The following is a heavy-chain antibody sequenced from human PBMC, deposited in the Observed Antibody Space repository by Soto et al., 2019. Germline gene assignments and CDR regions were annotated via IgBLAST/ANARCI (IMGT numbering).Heavy chain of an antibody. CDR1: GGSISSGGYY. V-gene: IGHV4-31*03. Sequence: QVQLQESGPGLVKPSQTLSLTCTVSGGSISSGGYYWSWIRQHPGKGLEWIGYIYYSGSTYYNPSLKSRVTISVDTSKNQFSLKLSSVTAADTAVYYCARAYYDSSGYLVLFDYWGQGTLVTVSS. CDR2: IYYSGST. J-gene: IGHJ4*02. CDR3: ARAYYDSSGYLVLFDY. D-gene: IGHD3-22*01.